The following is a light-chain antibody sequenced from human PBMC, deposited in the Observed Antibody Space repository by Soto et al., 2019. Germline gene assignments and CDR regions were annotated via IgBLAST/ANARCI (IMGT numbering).Light chain of an antibody. CDR1: QSITNW. CDR3: QPYSSYWT. Sequence: DIQMTQSPSTLSASVGDSVTITCRASQSITNWLAWYQQKPGKAPKLLIYDAASLESGVPSRFSGSGSGTEFTLSISCLQPDDFAIYYCQPYSSYWTFGQGTKVEVK. CDR2: DAA. V-gene: IGKV1-5*01. J-gene: IGKJ1*01.